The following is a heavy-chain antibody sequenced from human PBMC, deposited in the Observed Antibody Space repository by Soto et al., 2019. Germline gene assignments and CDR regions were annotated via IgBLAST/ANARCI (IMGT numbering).Heavy chain of an antibody. CDR2: IGTAGDT. J-gene: IGHJ4*02. Sequence: GGSLRLSCAASGFTFSSYDMHWVRQATGKGLEWVSAIGTAGDTYYPGSVKGRFTISRENAKNSLYLQMNSLRAGDTAVYYCARGWIAAAGANFDYWGQGTLVTVSS. CDR1: GFTFSSYD. CDR3: ARGWIAAAGANFDY. D-gene: IGHD6-13*01. V-gene: IGHV3-13*01.